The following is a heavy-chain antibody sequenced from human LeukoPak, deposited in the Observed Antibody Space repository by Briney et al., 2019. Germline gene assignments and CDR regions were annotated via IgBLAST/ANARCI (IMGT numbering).Heavy chain of an antibody. CDR3: ARGAAAGRRAFDI. CDR1: GFTFSSYW. CDR2: IKQDGSGK. D-gene: IGHD6-13*01. J-gene: IGHJ3*02. V-gene: IGHV3-7*01. Sequence: GGSLRLSCAASGFTFSSYWMSWVRQAPGKGLEWVANIKQDGSGKYYVDSVKGRFTISRDNAKKSLYLQMNSLRVEDTAVYYCARGAAAGRRAFDIWGQGTMVTVSS.